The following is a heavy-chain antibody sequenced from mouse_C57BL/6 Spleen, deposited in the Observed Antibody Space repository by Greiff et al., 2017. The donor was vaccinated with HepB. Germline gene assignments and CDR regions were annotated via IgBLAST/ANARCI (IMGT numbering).Heavy chain of an antibody. CDR3: AMGTGGFAY. V-gene: IGHV1-7*01. D-gene: IGHD3-3*01. J-gene: IGHJ3*01. CDR2: INPSSGYT. CDR1: GYTFTSYW. Sequence: QVQLQQSGAELAKPGASVKLSCKASGYTFTSYWMHWVKQRPGQGLEWIGYINPSSGYTKYNQKFKDKSTLTADKPSSTAYMQLSRLTYEDSAVYYCAMGTGGFAYWGQGTLVTVSA.